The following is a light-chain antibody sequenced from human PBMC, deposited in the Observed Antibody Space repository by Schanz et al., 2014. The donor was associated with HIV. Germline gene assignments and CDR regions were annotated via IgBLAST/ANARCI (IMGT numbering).Light chain of an antibody. CDR1: QSVRSNY. Sequence: EIVLTQSPGTLSLSPGERATLSCRASQSVRSNYLAWYQQKPGQTPRLLIYGASTRATGIPDRFSGSASGTDFTLTISRLEPEDFAVYYCQQYGSSPPMYTFGQGTKLEIK. V-gene: IGKV3-20*01. CDR3: QQYGSSPPMYT. CDR2: GAS. J-gene: IGKJ2*01.